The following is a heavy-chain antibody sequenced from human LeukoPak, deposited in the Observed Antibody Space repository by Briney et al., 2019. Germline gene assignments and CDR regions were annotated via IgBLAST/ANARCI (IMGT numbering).Heavy chain of an antibody. Sequence: ASVKVSCKASGYTFDDYGISWVRQAPGQGLEWMGWISTYNGATNYAQKLQGRVTMTTDTSTSTAYMELRSLRSDDTAVYYCARDPPVASSGWYPFDYWGQGTLVTVSS. J-gene: IGHJ4*02. CDR1: GYTFDDYG. CDR2: ISTYNGAT. V-gene: IGHV1-18*01. CDR3: ARDPPVASSGWYPFDY. D-gene: IGHD6-19*01.